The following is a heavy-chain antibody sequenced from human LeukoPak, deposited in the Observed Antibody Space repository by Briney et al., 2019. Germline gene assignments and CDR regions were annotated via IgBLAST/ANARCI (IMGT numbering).Heavy chain of an antibody. CDR1: GGSISSYY. CDR2: IYYSGST. CDR3: ARAGLTLPCGRDCFANYFDY. D-gene: IGHD2-21*02. V-gene: IGHV4-59*01. J-gene: IGHJ4*02. Sequence: SETLSLTCTVSGGSISSYYWSWIRQPPGKGLEWIGYIYYSGSTNYNPSLKSRVTMSVDTSQNQFSLMLSSVTAADTAFYYCARAGLTLPCGRDCFANYFDYWGRGTLVTVSS.